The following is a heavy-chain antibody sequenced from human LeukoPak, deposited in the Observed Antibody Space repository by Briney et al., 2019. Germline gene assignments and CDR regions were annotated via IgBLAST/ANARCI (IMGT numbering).Heavy chain of an antibody. CDR1: GFTFSSYA. V-gene: IGHV3-23*01. CDR2: ISGSGGST. Sequence: PGGSLRLSCAASGFTFSSYAMSWVRQAPAKGLEWVSSISGSGGSTYHADSVKGRFTVSRDNSKNTVYLQVNSLRAEDTAVYYCAKGYVSQYFDAFDIWGQGTLVTVSS. CDR3: AKGYVSQYFDAFDI. J-gene: IGHJ3*02. D-gene: IGHD3-9*01.